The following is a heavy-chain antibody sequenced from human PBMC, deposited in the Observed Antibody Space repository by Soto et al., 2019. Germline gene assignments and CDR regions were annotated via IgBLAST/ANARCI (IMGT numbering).Heavy chain of an antibody. J-gene: IGHJ6*02. CDR2: ISSRSEI. Sequence: PGGSLRLSGVVSGFTFSTYSINWVRQAPGKGLEWVSSISSRSEIYYADSVKGRFTISRDNAKNSVSLQMNSLRAEDTAVYYCAREYPAWPLAYGLDVSGQGTTVTFSS. CDR3: AREYPAWPLAYGLDV. V-gene: IGHV3-21*01. CDR1: GFTFSTYS.